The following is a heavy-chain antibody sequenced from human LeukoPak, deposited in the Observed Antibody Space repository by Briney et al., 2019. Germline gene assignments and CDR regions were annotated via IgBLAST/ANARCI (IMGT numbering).Heavy chain of an antibody. CDR2: IYSGGST. D-gene: IGHD6-13*01. V-gene: IGHV3-53*01. CDR3: ARDQIAAAGTPIGYYGMDV. J-gene: IGHJ6*02. Sequence: PGGSLRLSCAASGFTVSSNYMSWVRQAPGKGLEWVSVIYSGGSTYYADSVKGRFTISRDNSENTLYLQMNSLRAEDTAVYYCARDQIAAAGTPIGYYGMDVWGQGTTVTVSS. CDR1: GFTVSSNY.